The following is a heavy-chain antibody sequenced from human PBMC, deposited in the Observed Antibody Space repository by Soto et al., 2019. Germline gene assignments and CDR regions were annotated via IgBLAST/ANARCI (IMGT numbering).Heavy chain of an antibody. CDR2: IYYSGNT. V-gene: IGHV4-30-4*01. D-gene: IGHD3-10*01. Sequence: SETLSLTCTVSGGSISSGDYYWNWIRQPPGKGLEWIGYIYYSGNTYYNPSLKSRVTISVDTSKDQFSLKLSSVTAADTAVYYCARGQPIITMVRGDYGMDVWGQGTTVTVSS. J-gene: IGHJ6*02. CDR3: ARGQPIITMVRGDYGMDV. CDR1: GGSISSGDYY.